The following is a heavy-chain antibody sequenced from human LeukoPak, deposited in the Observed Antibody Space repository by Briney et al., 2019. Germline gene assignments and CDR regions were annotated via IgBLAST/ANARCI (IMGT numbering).Heavy chain of an antibody. D-gene: IGHD2-15*01. CDR2: MNPNSGNT. V-gene: IGHV1-8*01. J-gene: IGHJ4*02. Sequence: GASVKVSCKASAYTFTSYDINWVRQATGQGLEWMGWMNPNSGNTGYAQKFQGRVTMTRNTSISTAYMELSSLRSEDTAVYYCAGYCSGGSCYPRPDSYYFDYWGQGTLVTVSS. CDR1: AYTFTSYD. CDR3: AGYCSGGSCYPRPDSYYFDY.